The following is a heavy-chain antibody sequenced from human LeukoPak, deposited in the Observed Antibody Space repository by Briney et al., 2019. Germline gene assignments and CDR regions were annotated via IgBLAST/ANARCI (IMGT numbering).Heavy chain of an antibody. J-gene: IGHJ4*02. CDR2: IKQDGSEK. Sequence: PGGSLRLSCAASGFTFSSYWMSWVRQAPGKWLDWVANIKQDGSEKYYVDSVKGRFTISRDNAKNSLYLQMNSLRAEDTAVYYCSKQYYSSGSYYPAFDYWGQGTLVTASS. CDR3: SKQYYSSGSYYPAFDY. D-gene: IGHD3-10*01. CDR1: GFTFSSYW. V-gene: IGHV3-7*01.